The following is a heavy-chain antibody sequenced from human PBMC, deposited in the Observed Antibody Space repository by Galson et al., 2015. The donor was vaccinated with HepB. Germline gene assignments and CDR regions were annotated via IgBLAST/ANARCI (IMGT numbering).Heavy chain of an antibody. CDR2: IDPSDSYT. J-gene: IGHJ2*01. CDR1: GYSFTSYW. V-gene: IGHV5-10-1*04. Sequence: QSGAEVKKPGESLRISCKGSGYSFTSYWISWVRQMPGKGLEWMGRIDPSDSYTNYSPSFQGQVTISADKSISTAYLQWSSLKASDTAMYYGAGRPRYFDWPHRGADWYFDLWGRGTLVTVSS. D-gene: IGHD3-9*01. CDR3: AGRPRYFDWPHRGADWYFDL.